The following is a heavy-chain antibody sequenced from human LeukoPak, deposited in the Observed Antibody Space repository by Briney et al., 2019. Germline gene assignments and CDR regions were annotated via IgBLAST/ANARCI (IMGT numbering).Heavy chain of an antibody. V-gene: IGHV1-8*01. Sequence: ASVKVSCKASGYTFTSYDINWVRQATGQGLEWMGLMSPNSGNTGYAQKFQGRVTMTRNTSISTAYMELSSLRSEDTAVYYCARAPRGYSGYDGKSYYYYYMDVWGKGTTVTVSS. CDR1: GYTFTSYD. J-gene: IGHJ6*03. CDR2: MSPNSGNT. D-gene: IGHD5-12*01. CDR3: ARAPRGYSGYDGKSYYYYYMDV.